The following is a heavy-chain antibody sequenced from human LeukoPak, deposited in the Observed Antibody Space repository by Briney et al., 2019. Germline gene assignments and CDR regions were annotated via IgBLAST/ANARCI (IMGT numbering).Heavy chain of an antibody. CDR2: IKQDGSEK. CDR1: GFTFSSYW. V-gene: IGHV3-7*01. Sequence: GGSLRLSCAASGFTFSSYWMSWVRQAPGKGLEWVANIKQDGSEKYYVDSVKGRFTISRDNAKNSLYLQMNSLRAEDTAVYYCARRSYRGVIGLYYYYYMDVWGKGTPVTVSS. J-gene: IGHJ6*03. CDR3: ARRSYRGVIGLYYYYYMDV. D-gene: IGHD3-16*02.